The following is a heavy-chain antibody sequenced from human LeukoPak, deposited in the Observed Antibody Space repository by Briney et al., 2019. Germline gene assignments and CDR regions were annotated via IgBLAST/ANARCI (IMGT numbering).Heavy chain of an antibody. D-gene: IGHD2-2*01. CDR2: ITPIFGTA. CDR1: GGTFSSYA. Sequence: ASVKVSCEASGGTFSSYAISWVRQAPGQGLEWMGGITPIFGTANYAQKFQGRVTITTDESTSTAYMELSSLRSEDTAVYYCASMDCSSTSCLRGVWFDPWGQGTLVTVSS. V-gene: IGHV1-69*05. CDR3: ASMDCSSTSCLRGVWFDP. J-gene: IGHJ5*02.